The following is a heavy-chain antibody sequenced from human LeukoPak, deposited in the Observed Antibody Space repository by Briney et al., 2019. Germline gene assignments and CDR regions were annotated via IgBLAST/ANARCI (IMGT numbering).Heavy chain of an antibody. Sequence: ASVKVSCKASGGTFSSYAISWVRQAPGQGLEWMGGIIPIFGTANYAQKLQGRVTMTTDTSTSTAYMELRSLRSDDTAVYYCARLDSSGYYEANWGQGTLVTVSS. V-gene: IGHV1-69*05. CDR2: IIPIFGTA. J-gene: IGHJ4*02. CDR3: ARLDSSGYYEAN. CDR1: GGTFSSYA. D-gene: IGHD3-22*01.